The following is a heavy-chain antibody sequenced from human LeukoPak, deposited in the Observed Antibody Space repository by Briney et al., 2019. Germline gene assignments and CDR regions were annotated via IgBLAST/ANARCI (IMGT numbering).Heavy chain of an antibody. CDR1: GFTFSSYA. Sequence: GGSLRLSCAASGFTFSSYAMRWVRQAPGKGLEWVAVISYDGSNKYYADSVKGRFTISRDNSKNTLYLQMNSLRAEDTAVYYCARDRGDYLWGRYRSRNFDYWGQGTLVTVSS. D-gene: IGHD3-16*02. J-gene: IGHJ4*02. CDR2: ISYDGSNK. V-gene: IGHV3-30-3*01. CDR3: ARDRGDYLWGRYRSRNFDY.